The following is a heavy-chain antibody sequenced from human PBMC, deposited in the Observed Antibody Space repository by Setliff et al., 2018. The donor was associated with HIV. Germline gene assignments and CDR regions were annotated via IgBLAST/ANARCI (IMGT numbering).Heavy chain of an antibody. V-gene: IGHV3-30*02. Sequence: PGGSLRLSCAASGFTFSGYGMHWVRQAPGKGLEWVAFIQYDGSDKYYADSVKGRFTISRDNSKSTLYLQMNSLRPEDRAVYYCATTHHYARSGYYGWGQGTLVTVSS. D-gene: IGHD3-22*01. CDR1: GFTFSGYG. J-gene: IGHJ4*02. CDR2: IQYDGSDK. CDR3: ATTHHYARSGYYG.